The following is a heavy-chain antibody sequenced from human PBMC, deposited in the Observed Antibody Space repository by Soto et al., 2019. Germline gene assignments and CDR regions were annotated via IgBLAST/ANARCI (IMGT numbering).Heavy chain of an antibody. J-gene: IGHJ6*02. CDR2: INPNSGGT. Sequence: ASVKVSCKASGYTFTGYYMHWARHAPGQGLEWMGWINPNSGGTNYAQKFQGWVTMTRDTSISTAYMELSRLRSDDTAVYYCSRGVGSYDLFYYYGMDVWGQGTTVTVSS. V-gene: IGHV1-2*04. CDR1: GYTFTGYY. D-gene: IGHD5-12*01. CDR3: SRGVGSYDLFYYYGMDV.